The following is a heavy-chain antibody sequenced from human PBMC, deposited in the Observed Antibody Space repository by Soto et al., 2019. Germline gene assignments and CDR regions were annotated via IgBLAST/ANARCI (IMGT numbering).Heavy chain of an antibody. D-gene: IGHD3-22*01. CDR2: IIPIFGTA. CDR3: ARDRGPSSGYYPYWFDP. V-gene: IGHV1-69*12. J-gene: IGHJ5*02. Sequence: QVQLVQAGAEVKKPGSSVKVSCKASGGTFSSYAISWVRQAPGQGLEWMGEIIPIFGTANYAQKFQGRVTITADESTRKAYMKLSSLRSEDTAVYYCARDRGPSSGYYPYWFDPWGQGTLVTVSS. CDR1: GGTFSSYA.